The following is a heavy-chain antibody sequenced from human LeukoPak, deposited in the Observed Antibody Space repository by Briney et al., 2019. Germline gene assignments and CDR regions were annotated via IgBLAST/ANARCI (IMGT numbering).Heavy chain of an antibody. CDR3: ARDGYYYGSGSYYKVDFDY. D-gene: IGHD3-10*01. Sequence: GGCLRLSCAASGFTFSSYSMNWVRQAPGKGLEWVSYICSRSSTIYYADSVKGRFTISRDNAKNSLYLQMNSLRAEDTAVYYCARDGYYYGSGSYYKVDFDYWGQGTLVTVSS. J-gene: IGHJ4*02. CDR2: ICSRSSTI. CDR1: GFTFSSYS. V-gene: IGHV3-48*01.